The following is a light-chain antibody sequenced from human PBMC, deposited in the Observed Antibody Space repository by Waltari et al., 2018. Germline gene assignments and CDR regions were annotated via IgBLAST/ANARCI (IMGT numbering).Light chain of an antibody. Sequence: QSALTQPPSASGSPGQSVTISCTETSSDVGDYNYVSWYQQHPGKAPKLMIYEVSKRPSGVPVRFSGSKSGNTASLTVSGLQAEDEADYYCSSYAGSNNFDVVFGGGTKLTVL. CDR3: SSYAGSNNFDVV. V-gene: IGLV2-8*01. CDR2: EVS. CDR1: SSDVGDYNY. J-gene: IGLJ2*01.